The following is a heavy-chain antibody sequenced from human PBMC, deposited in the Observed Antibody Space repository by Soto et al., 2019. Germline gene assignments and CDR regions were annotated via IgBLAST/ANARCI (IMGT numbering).Heavy chain of an antibody. CDR3: ARRGSGSYYDS. Sequence: EVQLLESGGGLVQPGGSLRLSCAASGFTFSSYAMRWVRQAPVKGLEWVSAISGIGDSTYYADSVKGRFTISRDNSKNTLYLQMNSLRAEDTAVYYCARRGSGSYYDSWGQGTLVTVSS. V-gene: IGHV3-23*01. J-gene: IGHJ4*02. CDR2: ISGIGDST. CDR1: GFTFSSYA. D-gene: IGHD1-26*01.